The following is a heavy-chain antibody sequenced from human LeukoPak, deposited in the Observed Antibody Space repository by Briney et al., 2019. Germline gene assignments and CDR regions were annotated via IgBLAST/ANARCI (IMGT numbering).Heavy chain of an antibody. CDR3: ARDRMDTGTYFDY. V-gene: IGHV1-18*01. CDR1: GYNFSTYG. Sequence: ASVKVSCRSSGYNFSTYGVTLVAQAPGQGLEWMGWNSTYNGNTNYAQTPQGRVTTTTDTSTSTAYMEQRSLRSDDTGIYYWARDRMDTGTYFDYWGQGTLVTVSS. CDR2: NSTYNGNT. D-gene: IGHD5-18*01. J-gene: IGHJ4*02.